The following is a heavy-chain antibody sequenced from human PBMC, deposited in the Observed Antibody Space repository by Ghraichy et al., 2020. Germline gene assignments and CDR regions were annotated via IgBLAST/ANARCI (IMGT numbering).Heavy chain of an antibody. CDR3: ARGRPYSDYGQGFNWFDP. CDR1: GASLSGYY. Sequence: ESLNISCSVYGASLSGYYWSWIRQSPGKGLEWIGEINRSGGTNYNPSLKSRVTISVDTAKEQFSLKLSFVTAADTAVYYCARGRPYSDYGQGFNWFDPWGQGTPVTVSS. V-gene: IGHV4-34*01. CDR2: INRSGGT. D-gene: IGHD5-12*01. J-gene: IGHJ5*02.